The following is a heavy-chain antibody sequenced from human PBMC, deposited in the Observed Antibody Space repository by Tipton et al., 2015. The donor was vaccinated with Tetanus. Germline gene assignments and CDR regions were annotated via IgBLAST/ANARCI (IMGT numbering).Heavy chain of an antibody. CDR1: GLFFKNAW. V-gene: IGHV3-15*07. J-gene: IGHJ4*02. Sequence: SLRLSCATSGLFFKNAWMNWVRQAPGKGLEWVGRIKSKTDGGTTDYAARLKERFSISRDDSKNTLFLQINSLKTGDPVAYYCTTSGKGGCGFRVGCRGRGTLVPVSS. CDR2: IKSKTDGGTT. CDR3: TTSGKGGCGFRVGC. D-gene: IGHD5-24*01.